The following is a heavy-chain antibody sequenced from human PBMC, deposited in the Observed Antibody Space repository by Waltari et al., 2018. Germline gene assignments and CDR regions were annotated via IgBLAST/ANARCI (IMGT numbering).Heavy chain of an antibody. CDR2: IIPILGIA. J-gene: IGHJ6*02. CDR3: ARDQMAPPPYYYYYGMDV. Sequence: QVQLVQSGAEVQKPGSSVKVSCKASGGTFSSYAISWVRQAPGQGLEWMGRIIPILGIANYAQKFQGRVTITADKSTSTAYMELSSLRSEDTAVYYCARDQMAPPPYYYYYGMDVWGQGTTVTVSS. CDR1: GGTFSSYA. V-gene: IGHV1-69*04.